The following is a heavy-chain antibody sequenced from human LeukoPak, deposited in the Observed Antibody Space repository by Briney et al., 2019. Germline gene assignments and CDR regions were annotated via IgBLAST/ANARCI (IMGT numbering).Heavy chain of an antibody. J-gene: IGHJ3*02. CDR1: GFTFSSYE. Sequence: GGSLRLSCAASGFTFSSYEMNWVRQAPGKGLEWVSYISSSGSTIYYADSVKGRFTISRDNAKNSLYLQMNSLRAEDTAVYYCARELVGALDAFDIWGQGTMVTVSS. V-gene: IGHV3-48*03. CDR3: ARELVGALDAFDI. CDR2: ISSSGSTI. D-gene: IGHD1-26*01.